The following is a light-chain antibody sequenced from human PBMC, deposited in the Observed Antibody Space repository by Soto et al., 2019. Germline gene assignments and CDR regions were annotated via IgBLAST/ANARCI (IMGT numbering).Light chain of an antibody. Sequence: QSVLTQPPSASGTPGQRVTISCSGGSSNIGSNTVHWYQQLPGKAPKLMIYQVTIRPSGISNRFSGSKSGNTASLTISGLQAEDEADYYCTSFSSSTSLYVFGTGTKVTVL. CDR3: TSFSSSTSLYV. CDR1: SSNIGSNT. V-gene: IGLV1-44*01. J-gene: IGLJ1*01. CDR2: QVT.